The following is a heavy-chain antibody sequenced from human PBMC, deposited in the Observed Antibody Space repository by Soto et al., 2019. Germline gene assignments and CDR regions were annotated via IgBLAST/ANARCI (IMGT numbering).Heavy chain of an antibody. CDR1: GGTITSSRCH. CDR3: ARHGITGSYYDAFDI. V-gene: IGHV4-39*01. Sequence: SDNLPLISTVSGGTITSSRCHWGCIRQPPGKGLEWIASIKYSGTTFYNPSLKSRVTLSVDTSKNQFALKLSSVTAAATAVYYCARHGITGSYYDAFDIWGQGTMVT. CDR2: IKYSGTT. J-gene: IGHJ3*02. D-gene: IGHD1-26*01.